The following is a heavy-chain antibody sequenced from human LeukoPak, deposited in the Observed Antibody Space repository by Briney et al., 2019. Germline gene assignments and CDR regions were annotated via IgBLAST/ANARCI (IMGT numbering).Heavy chain of an antibody. V-gene: IGHV3-30*18. CDR3: AKENGRREGFDY. CDR1: GFTFSSYG. CDR2: ISYDGSNK. Sequence: GGSLRLSCAASGFTFSSYGMHWVRQAPGKGLEWVAVISYDGSNKYYADSVKGRLTISRDNSENTLYLQMNSLRAEDTAVYYCAKENGRREGFDYWGQGTLVTVSS. D-gene: IGHD1-1*01. J-gene: IGHJ4*02.